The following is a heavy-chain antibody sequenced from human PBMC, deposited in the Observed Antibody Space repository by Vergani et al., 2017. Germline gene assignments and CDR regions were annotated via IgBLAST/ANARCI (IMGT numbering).Heavy chain of an antibody. D-gene: IGHD1-7*01. V-gene: IGHV2-5*04. CDR3: VYRKTGCGTTDXFYPFYYYYYMDV. CDR2: IYWNDVQ. J-gene: IGHJ6*03. Sequence: QITLKESGPTLVKPTQTLTLTCTFSGFSLNTRGVSVAWIRQPPGKALDWLALIYWNDVQHYSPSLNNRVTITKDTSKNQVVLTMTNMDYVDTGTYYCVYRKTGCGTTDXFYPFYYYYYMDVWGKGTTVTVSS. CDR1: GFSLNTRGVS.